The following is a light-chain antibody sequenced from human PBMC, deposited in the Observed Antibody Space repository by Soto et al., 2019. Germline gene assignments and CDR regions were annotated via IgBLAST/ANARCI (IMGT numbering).Light chain of an antibody. CDR2: EVS. J-gene: IGLJ2*01. CDR1: SSDVGAFNF. CDR3: SSYTTSTTVI. V-gene: IGLV2-14*01. Sequence: QSVLTQPASVSGSPGQSITISCTGTSSDVGAFNFVSWYQQHPGIAPKLMIYEVSNRPSGVSNRFSGSKSGNTASLTISGLQAEDEADYYCSSYTTSTTVIFGGGTKVTVL.